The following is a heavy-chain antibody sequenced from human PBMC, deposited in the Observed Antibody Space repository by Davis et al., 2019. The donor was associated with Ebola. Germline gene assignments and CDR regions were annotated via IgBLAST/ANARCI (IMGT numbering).Heavy chain of an antibody. CDR1: GYTFTSYD. D-gene: IGHD3-3*01. J-gene: IGHJ4*02. V-gene: IGHV1-8*01. CDR2: MNPNSGNT. CDR3: ARQRISIFGVAPTFDL. Sequence: ASVKVSCKASGYTFTSYDIFWVRQATGQGLEWMGWMNPNSGNTDYAQRFQGRVTMTTDTSTSTAYMELRSLRSDDTAVYYCARQRISIFGVAPTFDLWGQGALVTVSS.